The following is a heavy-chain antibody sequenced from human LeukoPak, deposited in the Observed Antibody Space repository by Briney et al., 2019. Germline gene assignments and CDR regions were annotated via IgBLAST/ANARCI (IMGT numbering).Heavy chain of an antibody. CDR3: AKSRRGSAGWYFDL. CDR2: ISALSLGGIT. V-gene: IGHV3-23*01. Sequence: PGGSLRLSCAPSGFTFSSYAMSWVRQAPRKGLEWVSSISALSLGGITYYADSVKGRLAISRDSLSNTLSQEMNSLRAEDTAVYYCAKSRRGSAGWYFDLWGRGTLVIVSS. J-gene: IGHJ2*01. CDR1: GFTFSSYA. D-gene: IGHD3-10*01.